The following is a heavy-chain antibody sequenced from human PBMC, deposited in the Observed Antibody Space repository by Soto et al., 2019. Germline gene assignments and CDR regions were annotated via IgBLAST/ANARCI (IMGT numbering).Heavy chain of an antibody. J-gene: IGHJ6*02. Sequence: QVQLGQSGAEVKTPGSSVKVSCKASGGTFSRYAISWVRQAPGQGLEWMGGIIPIFGTANYAQKFQGRVTIPADESTSTAYMELSSLRSDDTAVYYCARVRGVDYPNYDYGMDVWGQGTTVTVSS. D-gene: IGHD3-9*01. CDR1: GGTFSRYA. V-gene: IGHV1-69*01. CDR3: ARVRGVDYPNYDYGMDV. CDR2: IIPIFGTA.